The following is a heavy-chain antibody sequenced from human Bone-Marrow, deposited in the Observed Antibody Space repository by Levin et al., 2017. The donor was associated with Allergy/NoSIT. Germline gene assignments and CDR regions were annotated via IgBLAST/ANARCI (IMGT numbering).Heavy chain of an antibody. D-gene: IGHD6-13*01. Sequence: GASVKVSCKASGYTFTGYYMHWVRQAPGQGLEWVGRINPNSGGTNYAQKFQGRVTMTRDTSISTAYMELSRLRSDDTAMYYCARVGSSWAIDYWGQGTLVTVSS. CDR2: INPNSGGT. J-gene: IGHJ4*02. CDR3: ARVGSSWAIDY. CDR1: GYTFTGYY. V-gene: IGHV1-2*06.